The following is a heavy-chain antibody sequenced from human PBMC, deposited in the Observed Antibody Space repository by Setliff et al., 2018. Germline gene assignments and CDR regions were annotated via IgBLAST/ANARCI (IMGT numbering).Heavy chain of an antibody. J-gene: IGHJ4*02. V-gene: IGHV3-33*08. D-gene: IGHD2-15*01. CDR3: ARSCSGSGCYAGLES. CDR1: GFTFSTYR. Sequence: GGSLRLSCAASGFTFSTYRMHWVRQAPGKGLEWVAVIWDDGGNKYHADSVKGRFTISRDNSKNTLYLQMNSLRPEDTAVYYCARSCSGSGCYAGLESWGQGTPVTVSS. CDR2: IWDDGGNK.